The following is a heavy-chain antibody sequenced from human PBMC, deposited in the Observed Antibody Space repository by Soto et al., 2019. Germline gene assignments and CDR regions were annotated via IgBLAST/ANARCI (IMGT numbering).Heavy chain of an antibody. V-gene: IGHV3-53*01. CDR2: IYSNGTT. CDR3: AKDGRGSGSHYNSFGY. Sequence: EVQLVESGGGLIQPGGSLKLSCAASGFTVGNNYMSWVRQAPGKGLEWVSLIYSNGTTKYADSVKGRFTVSRDNAKNTLYLQMNSLRAEETAVYYCAKDGRGSGSHYNSFGYWGQGTLVTVSS. J-gene: IGHJ4*02. CDR1: GFTVGNNY. D-gene: IGHD3-10*01.